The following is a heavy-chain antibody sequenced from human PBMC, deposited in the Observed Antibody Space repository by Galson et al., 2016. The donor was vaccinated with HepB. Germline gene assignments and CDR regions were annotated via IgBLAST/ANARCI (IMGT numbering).Heavy chain of an antibody. D-gene: IGHD6-13*01. CDR2: ISGTGGTT. CDR3: VRDQGGYNH. CDR1: GFIFNAYA. J-gene: IGHJ5*02. V-gene: IGHV3-64D*06. Sequence: SLRLSCAASGFIFNAYAIHWVRQAPGKGLEFVSAISGTGGTTHYPASVKGRFTISRDNSKNTLYLQMSSLRADDTTVYYCVRDQGGYNHWGQGTLVTVSS.